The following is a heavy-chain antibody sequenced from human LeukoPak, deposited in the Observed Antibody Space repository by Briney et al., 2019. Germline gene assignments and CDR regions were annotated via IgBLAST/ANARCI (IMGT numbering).Heavy chain of an antibody. Sequence: SQTLSLTCTVSGGSISSGGYYWSWIRQHPGKGLEWIGYIYYSGSTYYNPSLKSRVTISVDTSKNQFSLKLSSVTAADTAVYYCARGGIVVPSPAGDDYWYFDLWGRGTLVTVSS. D-gene: IGHD2-21*01. V-gene: IGHV4-31*03. CDR1: GGSISSGGYY. CDR2: IYYSGST. J-gene: IGHJ2*01. CDR3: ARGGIVVPSPAGDDYWYFDL.